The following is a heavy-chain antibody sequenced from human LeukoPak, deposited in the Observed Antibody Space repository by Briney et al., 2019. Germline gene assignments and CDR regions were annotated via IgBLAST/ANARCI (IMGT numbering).Heavy chain of an antibody. Sequence: SGGSLRLSCAASGFTFSSYAMSWVRQAPGKGLEWVSGISGSGGSTYYADSVKGRFAISRDKSKNTLYLEMNSLRVEDTAVYYCAKRWDYGDYHFDYWGQGTLVTVSP. V-gene: IGHV3-23*01. D-gene: IGHD4-17*01. J-gene: IGHJ4*02. CDR2: ISGSGGST. CDR3: AKRWDYGDYHFDY. CDR1: GFTFSSYA.